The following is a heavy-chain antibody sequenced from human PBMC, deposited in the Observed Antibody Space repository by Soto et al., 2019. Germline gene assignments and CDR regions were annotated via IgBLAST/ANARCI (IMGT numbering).Heavy chain of an antibody. D-gene: IGHD5-18*01. CDR1: GGSISSGGSY. CDR2: IHYSGTT. CDR3: ARDRDSYGFHDY. V-gene: IGHV4-31*03. J-gene: IGHJ4*02. Sequence: QVQLQESGPGLVKPSQTLSVTCTVSGGSISSGGSYWSWIRHHTGKGLEWIGYIHYSGTTYYNPSLKSRVTISIDTSKKHFSLKLSSVTAADTALYYCARDRDSYGFHDYWGQGTLVTVSS.